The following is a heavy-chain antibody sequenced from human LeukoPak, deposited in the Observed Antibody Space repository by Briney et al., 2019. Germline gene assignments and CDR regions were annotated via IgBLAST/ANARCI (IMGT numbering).Heavy chain of an antibody. CDR1: GDSISSSSYY. Sequence: SETLSLTCTVSGDSISSSSYYWGWIRQPPGKGLEWIGSISYRGNTYYNPSLKSRVTISVDTSKNQFSLKLTSVTAADTAVYYCARQERGYDGSGHRAFDIWGQGTMVTISS. CDR3: ARQERGYDGSGHRAFDI. J-gene: IGHJ3*02. V-gene: IGHV4-39*01. CDR2: ISYRGNT. D-gene: IGHD3-22*01.